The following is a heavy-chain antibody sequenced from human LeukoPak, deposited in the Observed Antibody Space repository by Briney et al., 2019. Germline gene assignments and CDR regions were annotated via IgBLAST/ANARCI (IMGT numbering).Heavy chain of an antibody. CDR3: ARGGSGWYGYYYYGMDV. Sequence: ASVKVSCKASGYTFTSYDINWVRQATGQGLEWMGWMNPNSGNTGYAQKFQGRVTMTRNTSISTAYMELSSLRSEGTAVYYCARGGSGWYGYYYYGMDVWGQGTTVTVSS. V-gene: IGHV1-8*01. CDR2: MNPNSGNT. D-gene: IGHD6-19*01. CDR1: GYTFTSYD. J-gene: IGHJ6*02.